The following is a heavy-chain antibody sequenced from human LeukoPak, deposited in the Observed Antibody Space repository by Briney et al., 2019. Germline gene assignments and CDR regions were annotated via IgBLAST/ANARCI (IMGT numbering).Heavy chain of an antibody. V-gene: IGHV1-18*01. Sequence: GASVKVSCKASGYTFTSYGISWVRQAPGQGLEWMGWISAYNGNTNYAQKLQGRVTMTTDTSTSTAYMELRSLRSDDTAVYYCARDPDTYHVTPFDYWGQGTLVTVSS. CDR3: ARDPDTYHVTPFDY. CDR1: GYTFTSYG. CDR2: ISAYNGNT. D-gene: IGHD2-2*01. J-gene: IGHJ4*02.